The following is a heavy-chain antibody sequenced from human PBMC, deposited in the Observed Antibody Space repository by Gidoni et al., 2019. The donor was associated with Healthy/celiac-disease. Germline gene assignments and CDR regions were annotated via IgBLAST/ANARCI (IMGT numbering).Heavy chain of an antibody. CDR3: ARGAAAAGSFDY. V-gene: IGHV4-61*01. CDR1: GGSVRSGSYY. Sequence: QVQLQESGPGLGKPAETLSLTCTVSGGSVRSGSYYWSWIRQPPGKGLEWIGYISYSASTNYNPSLKSRVTISVDTSKNQFSLKLSSVTAADTAVYYCARGAAAAGSFDYWGQGTLVTVSS. D-gene: IGHD6-13*01. CDR2: ISYSAST. J-gene: IGHJ4*02.